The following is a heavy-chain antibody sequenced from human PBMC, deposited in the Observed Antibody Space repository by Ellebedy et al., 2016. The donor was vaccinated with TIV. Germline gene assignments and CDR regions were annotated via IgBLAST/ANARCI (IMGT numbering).Heavy chain of an antibody. J-gene: IGHJ3*02. D-gene: IGHD4-17*01. CDR2: IYYGGST. V-gene: IGHV4-39*07. CDR1: GGSISSNTHY. CDR3: GAVGVNTPHDAYDI. Sequence: MPGGSLRLSCTVSGGSISSNTHYWGWIRQPPGKGLEWIGTIYYGGSTYYNPSLKSRVTISVDTSKNQISLRLTSVTAADTAMYFCGAVGVNTPHDAYDIWGQGTMVTVAS.